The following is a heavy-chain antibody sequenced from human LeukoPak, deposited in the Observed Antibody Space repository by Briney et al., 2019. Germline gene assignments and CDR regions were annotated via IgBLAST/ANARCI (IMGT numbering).Heavy chain of an antibody. J-gene: IGHJ4*02. CDR1: GFTFSSYA. V-gene: IGHV3-30*04. CDR3: ARGDTAMVDY. Sequence: GGSLRLSCAASGFTFSSYAMHWVRQAPGKGLEWVAVISYDGSNKYYADSVKGRFTISRDNPKNTLYLQMNSLRAEDTAVYYCARGDTAMVDYWGQGTLVTVSS. CDR2: ISYDGSNK. D-gene: IGHD5-18*01.